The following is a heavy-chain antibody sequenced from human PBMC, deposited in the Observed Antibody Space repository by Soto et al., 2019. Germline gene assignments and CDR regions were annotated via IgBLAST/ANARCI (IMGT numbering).Heavy chain of an antibody. CDR1: GFTFSSYA. CDR2: ITSTGST. V-gene: IGHV3-23*05. Sequence: EVQLLESGGGLAPPGGSLRLICAASGFTFSSYAMTWVRQSPEKGLEWVSTITSTGSTFYGDTVKGRFTISRDNTKSTLYLQISRLGAEDRTVYFCAKTDIFNTHRPGWANRFDSWGQGTLVTVSP. CDR3: AKTDIFNTHRPGWANRFDS. J-gene: IGHJ4*02. D-gene: IGHD6-19*01.